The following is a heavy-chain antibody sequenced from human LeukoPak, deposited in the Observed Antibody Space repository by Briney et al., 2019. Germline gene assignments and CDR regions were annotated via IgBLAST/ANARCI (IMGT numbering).Heavy chain of an antibody. CDR3: ARKNFNNYYDSSGYYGY. D-gene: IGHD3-22*01. CDR1: GGSFSGYY. V-gene: IGHV4-34*01. Sequence: SETLSLTCAVYGGSFSGYYWGWIRQPPGKGLEWIGEINHSGSTNYNPSLKSRVPISVDTSKNQFSLKLSSVTAADTAVYYCARKNFNNYYDSSGYYGYWGQGTLVTVSS. CDR2: INHSGST. J-gene: IGHJ4*02.